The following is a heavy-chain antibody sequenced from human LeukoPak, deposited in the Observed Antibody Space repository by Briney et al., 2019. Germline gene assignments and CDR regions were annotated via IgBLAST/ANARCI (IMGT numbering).Heavy chain of an antibody. CDR1: GFTFSSYA. CDR3: ARGVDPL. D-gene: IGHD5-24*01. V-gene: IGHV3-23*01. Sequence: GGSLRLSCAASGFTFSSYAMSWVRQAPGKGLEWVSGISGSGDNTYYADSVKGRFTISRDNSKNTLYVQVNSLGTEDTAAYYCARGVDPLWGQGTLVTVSS. CDR2: ISGSGDNT. J-gene: IGHJ4*02.